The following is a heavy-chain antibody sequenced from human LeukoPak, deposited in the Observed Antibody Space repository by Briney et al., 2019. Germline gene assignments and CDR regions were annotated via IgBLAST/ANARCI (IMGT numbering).Heavy chain of an antibody. Sequence: SVKVSCKASGYTFSDYYIHWVRQAPGKRLEWMGWFNAGNGNTKYSQKFQGRVTITRDTSASTAYMELSSLRSEDTAVYYCARDWGAVPAASWFDPWGQGTLVTVSS. J-gene: IGHJ5*02. V-gene: IGHV1/OR15-3*02. CDR1: GYTFSDYY. CDR3: ARDWGAVPAASWFDP. D-gene: IGHD2-2*01. CDR2: FNAGNGNT.